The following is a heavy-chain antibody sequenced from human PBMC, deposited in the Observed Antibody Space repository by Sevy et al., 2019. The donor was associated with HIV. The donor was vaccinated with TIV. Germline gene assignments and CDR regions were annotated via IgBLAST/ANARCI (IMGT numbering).Heavy chain of an antibody. J-gene: IGHJ3*02. CDR2: FYYIGGT. CDR1: GGSINSDH. CDR3: ARRNAFAI. V-gene: IGHV4-59*08. Sequence: SETLSLTCTVSGGSINSDHWNWIRQPPGKGLEWVGYFYYIGGTNYNPSLKNRVTISVDRTKNQLSLNLTSVTAADTDVYYCARRNAFAIWGQGTMVTVSS.